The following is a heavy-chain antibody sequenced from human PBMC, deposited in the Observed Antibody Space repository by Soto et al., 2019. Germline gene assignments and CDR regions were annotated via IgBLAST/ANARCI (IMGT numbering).Heavy chain of an antibody. V-gene: IGHV4-31*03. CDR2: IYYSGST. CDR1: GGSISSGGYY. D-gene: IGHD2-2*01. J-gene: IGHJ6*02. CDR3: ARDKTYCSSTSCSPLGGMDV. Sequence: SETLSLTCTVSGGSISSGGYYWSWIRQHPGKGLEWIGYIYYSGSTYYNPSLKSRVTISVDTSKNQFSLKLSSVTAADTAVYYCARDKTYCSSTSCSPLGGMDVWGQGTTVTVSS.